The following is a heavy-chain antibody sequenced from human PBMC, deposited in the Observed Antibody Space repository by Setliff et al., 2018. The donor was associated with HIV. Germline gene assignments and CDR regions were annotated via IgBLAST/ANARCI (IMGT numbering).Heavy chain of an antibody. CDR3: VRGALLAAFDFDH. D-gene: IGHD6-25*01. CDR1: GYTFTTYS. J-gene: IGHJ4*01. CDR2: MHVGKGDR. V-gene: IGHV1-3*01. Sequence: VKVSCKASGYTFTTYSLHWVRQAPGQSLEWMAWMHVGKGDRKYSQDFQGRITISTDTSANTACMELTDLRSDDTAVYFCVRGALLAAFDFDHWGHGTLVTVSS.